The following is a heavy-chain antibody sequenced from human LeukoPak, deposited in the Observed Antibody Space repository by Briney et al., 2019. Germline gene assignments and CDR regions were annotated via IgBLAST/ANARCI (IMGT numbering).Heavy chain of an antibody. J-gene: IGHJ3*02. V-gene: IGHV3-23*01. D-gene: IGHD3-22*01. CDR3: AKDLSSGKYYYDSSGYAFDI. CDR1: GFTFSSYA. Sequence: PGGSLRLSCAASGFTFSSYAMSWVRQAPEKGLEWVSTISGSGGGTYYADSVKGRFTISRDNSKNTLYLQMNSLRAEDTAVYYCAKDLSSGKYYYDSSGYAFDIWGQGTMVTVSS. CDR2: ISGSGGGT.